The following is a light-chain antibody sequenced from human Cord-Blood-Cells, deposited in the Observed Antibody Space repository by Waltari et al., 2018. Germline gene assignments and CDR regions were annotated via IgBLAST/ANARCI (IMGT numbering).Light chain of an antibody. Sequence: DIQMTQSPSPLSASVGDRVTITFQASQDISNYLNWYQQKPGKAPKHLIYDASNLETGGPSKCSGSGAGTDFTFTISSLQPEDIATYYCQQYDNHPMYTFGQGTKLEIK. J-gene: IGKJ2*01. CDR3: QQYDNHPMYT. CDR2: DAS. CDR1: QDISNY. V-gene: IGKV1-33*01.